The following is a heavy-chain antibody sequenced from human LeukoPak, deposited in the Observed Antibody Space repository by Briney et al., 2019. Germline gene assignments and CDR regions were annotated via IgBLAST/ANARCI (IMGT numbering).Heavy chain of an antibody. CDR2: IYYSGST. CDR3: ARQTGITGTTDY. V-gene: IGHV4-31*03. J-gene: IGHJ4*02. CDR1: GGSISSGGYY. Sequence: PSQTLSLTCTVSGGSISSGGYYWSWIRQHPGKGLEWIGYIYYSGSTYYNPSLKSRVTISVDTSKNLFSLKLSSVTAADTAVYYCARQTGITGTTDYWGQGTLVTVSS. D-gene: IGHD1-7*01.